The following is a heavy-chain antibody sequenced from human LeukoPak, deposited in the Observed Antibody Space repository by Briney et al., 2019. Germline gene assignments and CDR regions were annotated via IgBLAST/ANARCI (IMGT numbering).Heavy chain of an antibody. D-gene: IGHD6-13*01. CDR3: AKDFTRLYSSSWYGGAFDY. CDR1: GFTFSSYG. J-gene: IGHJ4*02. Sequence: PGRSLRLSCAASGFTFSSYGMHWVRQAPGKGLEWVSAISGSGGSTYYADSVKGRFTISRDNSKNTLYLQMNSLRAEDTAVYYCAKDFTRLYSSSWYGGAFDYWGQGTLVTVSS. V-gene: IGHV3-23*01. CDR2: ISGSGGST.